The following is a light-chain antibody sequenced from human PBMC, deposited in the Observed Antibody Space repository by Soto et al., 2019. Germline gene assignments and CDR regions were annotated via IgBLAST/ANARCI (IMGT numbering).Light chain of an antibody. Sequence: EIVMTQSPATLSLSPGERATLSCGASQSVSGTYLAWYQQKPGLAPRLLIYDASNRATGIPDRFSGSGSGTDFTLTISRLEPEDFAVYYCQQYGSSPLTFGGGTKVDI. CDR2: DAS. V-gene: IGKV3D-20*01. J-gene: IGKJ4*01. CDR3: QQYGSSPLT. CDR1: QSVSGTY.